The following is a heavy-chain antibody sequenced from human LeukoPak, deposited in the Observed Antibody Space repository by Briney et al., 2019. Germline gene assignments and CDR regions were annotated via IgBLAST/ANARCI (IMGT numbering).Heavy chain of an antibody. CDR3: ATGSSGWYYKLDY. Sequence: SETLSLTCAVYGGSFSGYYWSWIRQPPGKGLEWIGEINHSGSTNYNPSLKSRVTISVDTSKNQFSLKLSSVTAADTAVYYCATGSSGWYYKLDYWGQGTLATVSS. CDR1: GGSFSGYY. CDR2: INHSGST. J-gene: IGHJ4*02. D-gene: IGHD6-19*01. V-gene: IGHV4-34*01.